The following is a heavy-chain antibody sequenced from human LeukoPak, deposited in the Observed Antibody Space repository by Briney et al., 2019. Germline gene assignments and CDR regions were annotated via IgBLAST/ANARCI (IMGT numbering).Heavy chain of an antibody. D-gene: IGHD1-26*01. CDR1: GGSISSYY. Sequence: PSETLSLTCTVSGGSISSYYWSWIRQPAGKALEWIGRIYTSGSTSYIPSLKSRVTISVDKSKNQFSLKLSSVTAADTAVYYCARVSWELLSPGAFDIWGQGTLITVSS. CDR3: ARVSWELLSPGAFDI. CDR2: IYTSGST. V-gene: IGHV4-4*07. J-gene: IGHJ3*02.